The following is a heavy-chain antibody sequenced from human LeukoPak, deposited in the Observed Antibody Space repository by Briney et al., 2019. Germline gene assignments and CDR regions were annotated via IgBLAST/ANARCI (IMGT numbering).Heavy chain of an antibody. V-gene: IGHV4-4*07. CDR3: ARGLRDYYYYYIDV. CDR2: IYTSGST. J-gene: IGHJ6*03. CDR1: GGSISSYY. Sequence: SETLSLTCTVSGGSISSYYWSWIRQPAGKGLEWIGRIYTSGSTNYNPSLKSRVTMSVDTSKNQFSLKLSSVTAADTAVYYCARGLRDYYYYYIDVWGKGTTVTVSS.